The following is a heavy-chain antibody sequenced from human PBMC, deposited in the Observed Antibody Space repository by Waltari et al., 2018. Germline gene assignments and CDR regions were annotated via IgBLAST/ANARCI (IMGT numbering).Heavy chain of an antibody. CDR1: GDSISGSYW. Sequence: QVQLQESGPGLVKPSGTLSVTCAVSGDSISGSYWWSWVRQPPGKGLEWIGQIHGSGRSNYNPSLESRFTVSIDTSNNHFSLKVTSATAADTAVYYCARDRGRGLYLDSWGQGTLVTVSP. CDR3: ARDRGRGLYLDS. J-gene: IGHJ4*02. V-gene: IGHV4-4*02. D-gene: IGHD2-15*01. CDR2: IHGSGRS.